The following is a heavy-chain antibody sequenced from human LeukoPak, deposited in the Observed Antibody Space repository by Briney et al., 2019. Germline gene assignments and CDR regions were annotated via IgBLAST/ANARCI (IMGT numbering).Heavy chain of an antibody. Sequence: GGSLRLSCAASGFTFSSYEMNWVRQAPGKGLEWVSYISSSGSTIYYADSVKGRFTISRDNAKNSLYLQMNSLRAEDTAVYYCATLWFGEPGFAFDIWGQGTMVTVSS. J-gene: IGHJ3*02. V-gene: IGHV3-48*03. CDR1: GFTFSSYE. CDR2: ISSSGSTI. D-gene: IGHD3-10*01. CDR3: ATLWFGEPGFAFDI.